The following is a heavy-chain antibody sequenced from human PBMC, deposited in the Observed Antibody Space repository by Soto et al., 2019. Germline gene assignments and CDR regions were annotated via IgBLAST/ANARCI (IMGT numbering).Heavy chain of an antibody. CDR1: GFTFSDYY. J-gene: IGHJ3*02. CDR2: ISSSGSTI. Sequence: GGSLRLSCAASGFTFSDYYMSWIRQAPGKGLEWVSYISSSGSTIYYADSVKGRFTISRDNAKNSLYLQMNSLRAEDTAVYYCAREYCSGGSCYHPANAFDIWGQGTMVTVSS. D-gene: IGHD2-15*01. CDR3: AREYCSGGSCYHPANAFDI. V-gene: IGHV3-11*01.